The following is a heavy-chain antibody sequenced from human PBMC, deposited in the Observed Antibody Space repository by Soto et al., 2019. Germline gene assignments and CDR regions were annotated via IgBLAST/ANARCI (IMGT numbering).Heavy chain of an antibody. D-gene: IGHD2-15*01. Sequence: SETLSLTCTVSGDSIMRDSYYWNWIRQHPGKGLEWIGYIYYSGTTAYNPSLKTRVTISPDTSKNQFSLNLSSVTAADTAVYYCAGSTIVLVAATPIGWFDPWGQGTLVTVSS. V-gene: IGHV4-31*03. J-gene: IGHJ5*02. CDR1: GDSIMRDSYY. CDR2: IYYSGTT. CDR3: AGSTIVLVAATPIGWFDP.